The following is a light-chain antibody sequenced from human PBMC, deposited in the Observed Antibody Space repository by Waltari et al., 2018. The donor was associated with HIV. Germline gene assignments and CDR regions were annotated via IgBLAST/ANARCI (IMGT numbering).Light chain of an antibody. J-gene: IGLJ3*02. Sequence: QSALTQPASVSGSPGQSITISCTGNSSDVGTYDLVSWYQQHPGKAPKLMIYEVTKWSSGVSNRFSGSKSGNTASLTISGLQAEDEADYYCCSYAGTNGLVFGGGTKLTVL. CDR2: EVT. CDR3: CSYAGTNGLV. V-gene: IGLV2-23*02. CDR1: SSDVGTYDL.